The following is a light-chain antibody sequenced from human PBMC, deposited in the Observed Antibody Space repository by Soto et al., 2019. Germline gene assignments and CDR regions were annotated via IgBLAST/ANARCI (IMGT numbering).Light chain of an antibody. CDR1: SSDVGGYNY. Sequence: QSALTQPPSASGCPGQSVAISCTGTSSDVGGYNYVSWYQHHPGKAPKLMIYEVSKRPSGVPDRFSGSKSGNTASLTVSGLQAEDEADYYCSSYAGTKNVVFGGGTKLTVL. CDR2: EVS. V-gene: IGLV2-8*01. J-gene: IGLJ2*01. CDR3: SSYAGTKNVV.